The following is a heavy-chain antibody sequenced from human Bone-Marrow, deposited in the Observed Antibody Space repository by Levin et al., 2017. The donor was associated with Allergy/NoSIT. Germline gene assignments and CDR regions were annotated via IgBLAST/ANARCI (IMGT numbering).Heavy chain of an antibody. Sequence: RASVKVSCKASGYTFTSYDINWVRQATGQGLEWMGWMNPNSGNTGYAQKFQGRVTMTRNTSISTAYMELSSLRSEDTAVYYCASEGPYGDQGIVGYWGQGTLVTVSS. CDR2: MNPNSGNT. J-gene: IGHJ4*02. V-gene: IGHV1-8*01. CDR3: ASEGPYGDQGIVGY. D-gene: IGHD4-17*01. CDR1: GYTFTSYD.